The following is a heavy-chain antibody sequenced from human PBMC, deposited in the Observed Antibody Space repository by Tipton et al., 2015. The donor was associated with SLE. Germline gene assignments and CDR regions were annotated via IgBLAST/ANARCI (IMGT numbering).Heavy chain of an antibody. Sequence: TLSLTCNVSGASISSSDYSWGWMRQPPGEGLEWIGTIYYNGGTHSNPPLKSRVSISVDTAKNQLSLKLISVTAADTAVYFCARLVGGYARWGQGTLVTVSS. CDR3: ARLVGGYAR. D-gene: IGHD5-12*01. CDR2: IYYNGGT. V-gene: IGHV4-39*01. CDR1: GASISSSDYS. J-gene: IGHJ4*02.